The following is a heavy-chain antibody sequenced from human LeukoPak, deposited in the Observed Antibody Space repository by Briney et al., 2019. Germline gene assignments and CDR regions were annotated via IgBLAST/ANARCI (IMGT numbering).Heavy chain of an antibody. V-gene: IGHV4-39*07. Sequence: SETLSLTCTVSGDSFNNNYYYWGWIRQPPGEGLEWNGNNYYNGRTYYSPSLKSRVTISVNTSKNQFSLKLSSVTAADTAVYYCARDSEDGMVRGVIRDWGQGTLVTVSS. CDR1: GDSFNNNYYY. CDR3: ARDSEDGMVRGVIRD. CDR2: NYYNGRT. D-gene: IGHD3-10*01. J-gene: IGHJ4*02.